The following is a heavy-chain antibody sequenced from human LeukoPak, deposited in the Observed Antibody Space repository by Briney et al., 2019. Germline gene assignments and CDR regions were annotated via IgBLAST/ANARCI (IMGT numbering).Heavy chain of an antibody. J-gene: IGHJ6*02. Sequence: GGSLRLSCAASGFTFNTYVMHWVRQAPGKGLEWVAVIWYDGSNKYYADSVKGRSTISRDNSKNTLYLQMNSLRAEDTAVYYCARDLRQFGNYYYYGMDVWGQGTTVTVSS. D-gene: IGHD5/OR15-5a*01. V-gene: IGHV3-33*01. CDR2: IWYDGSNK. CDR1: GFTFNTYV. CDR3: ARDLRQFGNYYYYGMDV.